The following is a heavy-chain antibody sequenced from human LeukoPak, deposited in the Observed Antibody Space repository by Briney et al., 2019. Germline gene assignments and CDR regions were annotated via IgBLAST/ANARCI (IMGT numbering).Heavy chain of an antibody. J-gene: IGHJ4*02. D-gene: IGHD4-23*01. CDR3: ARGWLAETTVVTPYNY. Sequence: ASVKVSCKASGGTFSSYAISWVRQAPGQGLEWMGGIIPIFGTANYAQKFQGRVTITAVESLSTAYMELSSLRSEDTAVYYCARGWLAETTVVTPYNYWGQGTLVTVSS. CDR2: IIPIFGTA. V-gene: IGHV1-69*13. CDR1: GGTFSSYA.